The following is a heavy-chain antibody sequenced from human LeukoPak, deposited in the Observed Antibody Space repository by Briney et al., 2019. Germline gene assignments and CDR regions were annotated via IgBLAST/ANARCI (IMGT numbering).Heavy chain of an antibody. Sequence: KASETLSLTCSVSGASITSYYWTSIRQSPGKGLEWIGYSHASGSTRYNPSLESRLSMSVDTSKNQVSLTLTSVTAADTAVYFCATSDVTGDDFFHYWGQGTLVTVSS. CDR3: ATSDVTGDDFFHY. CDR1: GASITSYY. V-gene: IGHV4-4*08. J-gene: IGHJ4*02. CDR2: SHASGST. D-gene: IGHD2-21*02.